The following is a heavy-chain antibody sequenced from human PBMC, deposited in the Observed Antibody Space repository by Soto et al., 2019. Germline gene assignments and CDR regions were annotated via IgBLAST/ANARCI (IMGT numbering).Heavy chain of an antibody. CDR2: VYYSGST. V-gene: IGHV4-31*03. D-gene: IGHD3-22*01. CDR3: ALDRGGYSQFDH. CDR1: GGTISNRGYY. Sequence: SETLSHTCSVSGGTISNRGYYCTWIRKHPGKGLEWIGYVYYSGSTYYNPSLKSRVTISVDTSMNQFSLNLRSVTAADTAVYAGALDRGGYSQFDHWGQGTLVTVSS. J-gene: IGHJ4*02.